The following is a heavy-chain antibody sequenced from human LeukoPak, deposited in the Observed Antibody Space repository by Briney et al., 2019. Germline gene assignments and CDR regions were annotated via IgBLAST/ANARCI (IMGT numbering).Heavy chain of an antibody. D-gene: IGHD3-22*01. Sequence: GGSLRLSCAASGFTFSDYYMNWIRQAPGKGLEWVSYSSSSGSTIYYADSVKGRFTISRDNAKNSLYLQMNSLRAEDTAVYYFARDLIRGYVALDIWGQGTMVTVSS. V-gene: IGHV3-11*04. CDR1: GFTFSDYY. J-gene: IGHJ3*02. CDR3: ARDLIRGYVALDI. CDR2: SSSSGSTI.